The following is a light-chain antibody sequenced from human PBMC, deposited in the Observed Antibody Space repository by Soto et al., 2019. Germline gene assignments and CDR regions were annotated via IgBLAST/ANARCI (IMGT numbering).Light chain of an antibody. CDR1: SSNIGAGYD. J-gene: IGLJ1*01. Sequence: QSVLTQPPSVSGAPGQRVTISCSGSSSNIGAGYDVNWYRQLPGTAPKLLIYGNSDRPSGVPDRFSGSKSGTSASLAITGLQAEDEADYYCQSYDSSLSAFYVFGTGTKVTVL. V-gene: IGLV1-40*01. CDR3: QSYDSSLSAFYV. CDR2: GNS.